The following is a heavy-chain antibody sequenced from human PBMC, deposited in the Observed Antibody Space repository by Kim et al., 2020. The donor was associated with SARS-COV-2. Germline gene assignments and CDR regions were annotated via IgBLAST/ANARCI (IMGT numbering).Heavy chain of an antibody. V-gene: IGHV1-69*04. D-gene: IGHD3-22*01. J-gene: IGHJ4*02. CDR3: ARVGRPHYYDSPAFDY. Sequence: KFQGRATITADKSTSTAYMELSSLRSEDTAVYYCARVGRPHYYDSPAFDYWGQGTLVTVSS.